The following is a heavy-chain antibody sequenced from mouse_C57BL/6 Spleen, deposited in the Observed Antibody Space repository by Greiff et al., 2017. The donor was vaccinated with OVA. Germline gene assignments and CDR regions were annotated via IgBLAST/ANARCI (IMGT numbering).Heavy chain of an antibody. CDR1: GFTFSSYA. Sequence: EVKVVESGGGLVKPGGSLKLSCAASGFTFSSYAMSWVRQTPEKRLEWVATISDGGSYTYYPDNVKGRFTISRDNAKNNLYLQMSHLKSEDTAMYYCARDGSSYVFAYWGQGTLVTVSA. CDR3: ARDGSSYVFAY. CDR2: ISDGGSYT. V-gene: IGHV5-4*01. D-gene: IGHD1-1*01. J-gene: IGHJ3*01.